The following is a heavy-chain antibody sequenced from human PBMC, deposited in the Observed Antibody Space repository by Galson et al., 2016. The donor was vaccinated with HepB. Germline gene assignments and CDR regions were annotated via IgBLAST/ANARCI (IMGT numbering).Heavy chain of an antibody. J-gene: IGHJ4*02. CDR3: AKGETIGTTPGFDY. Sequence: QSGAEVKKPGESLKISCEGSGYIFTAFWIGWVRQMPGKGLEWVGIIYPADSDTRYNPSLQGQVTISADTSIRTAYLQWGSLTAEDTAIYYCAKGETIGTTPGFDYWGQGTLVTVSS. D-gene: IGHD1/OR15-1a*01. CDR2: IYPADSDT. CDR1: GYIFTAFW. V-gene: IGHV5-51*01.